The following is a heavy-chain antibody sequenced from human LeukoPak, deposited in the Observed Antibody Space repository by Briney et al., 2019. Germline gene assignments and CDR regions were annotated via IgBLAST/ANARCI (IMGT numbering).Heavy chain of an antibody. V-gene: IGHV3-7*01. D-gene: IGHD3-22*01. J-gene: IGHJ4*02. Sequence: GGSPRLSCAASGFTFSSYWMSWVRQAPGKGLEWVANIKQDGSEKYYVDSVKGRFAISRDNAKNSLYLQMNSLRAEDTAVYYCARRARYYDSSGYTPWGQGTLVTVSS. CDR2: IKQDGSEK. CDR1: GFTFSSYW. CDR3: ARRARYYDSSGYTP.